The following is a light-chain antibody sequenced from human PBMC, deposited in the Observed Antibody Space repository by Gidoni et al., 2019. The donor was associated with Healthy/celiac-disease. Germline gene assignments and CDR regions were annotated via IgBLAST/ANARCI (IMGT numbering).Light chain of an antibody. CDR2: TAS. Sequence: DIQMTQSPSSLSASVGDRVTITCRASQNISSYLNWYQQKPGKAPKLLIYTASSLQSGVPSRCSGSGSGTDFTLTISSLQPEDFATYYCQQSYSTVLTFGGGTKVEIK. CDR3: QQSYSTVLT. CDR1: QNISSY. J-gene: IGKJ4*01. V-gene: IGKV1-39*01.